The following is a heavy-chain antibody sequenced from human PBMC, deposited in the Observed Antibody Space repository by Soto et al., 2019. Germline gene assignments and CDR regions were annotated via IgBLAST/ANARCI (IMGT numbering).Heavy chain of an antibody. D-gene: IGHD7-27*01. CDR3: ARDLSWGSNWYYYMDV. V-gene: IGHV3-48*01. CDR2: ISSSSSVI. J-gene: IGHJ6*03. CDR1: GFILSDCA. Sequence: EVQLVESGGGLVQPGGSLRLSCATSGFILSDCAMNWVRQAPGKGLEWVSYISSSSSVIDYADSVKGRFTVSRDNARNSLDIQMNRLRAEVTAVYYCARDLSWGSNWYYYMDVWGKGATVTVSS.